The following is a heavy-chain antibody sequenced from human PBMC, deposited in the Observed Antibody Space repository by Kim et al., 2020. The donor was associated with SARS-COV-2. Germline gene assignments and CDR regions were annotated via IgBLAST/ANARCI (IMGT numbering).Heavy chain of an antibody. Sequence: GESLKISCKGSGYSFTSYWISWVRQMPGKGLEWMGRIDPSDSYTNYSPSFQGHVTISADKSISTAYLQWSSLKASDTAMYYCARHVPTGDDPNDAFDIWGQGTMVTVSS. J-gene: IGHJ3*02. CDR3: ARHVPTGDDPNDAFDI. CDR2: IDPSDSYT. V-gene: IGHV5-10-1*01. CDR1: GYSFTSYW. D-gene: IGHD7-27*01.